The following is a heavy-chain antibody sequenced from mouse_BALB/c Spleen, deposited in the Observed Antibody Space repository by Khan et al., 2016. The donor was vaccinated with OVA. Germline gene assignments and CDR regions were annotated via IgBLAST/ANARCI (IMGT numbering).Heavy chain of an antibody. CDR2: INPNNGDT. CDR3: TRSGWAAFAY. Sequence: VQLQQSGAELVRPGASVKLSCKASGYTFTSYYMYWVKQRPGQGLEWIGGINPNNGDTDFNAKFKNKATLTVAKSSSTAYMQLSSLTSEDSAVYDCTRSGWAAFAYWGQGTLVTISA. D-gene: IGHD1-1*02. V-gene: IGHV1S81*02. CDR1: GYTFTSYY. J-gene: IGHJ3*01.